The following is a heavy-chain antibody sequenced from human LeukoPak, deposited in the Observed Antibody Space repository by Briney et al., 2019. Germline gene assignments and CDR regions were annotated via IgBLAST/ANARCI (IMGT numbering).Heavy chain of an antibody. Sequence: SVSVSCKASGGTFSSFTISWMRQAPGQGLEWMGGIIPDFGTTYNGQKFQGRLTVTADESADTAYMNLRGLTSEDTAVYYCARDRGDYFDYWGQGTPVTVSS. CDR2: IIPDFGTT. J-gene: IGHJ4*02. D-gene: IGHD3-10*01. CDR1: GGTFSSFT. CDR3: ARDRGDYFDY. V-gene: IGHV1-69*13.